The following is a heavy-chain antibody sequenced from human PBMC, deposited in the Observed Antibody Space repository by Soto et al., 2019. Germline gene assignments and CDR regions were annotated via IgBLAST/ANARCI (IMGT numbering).Heavy chain of an antibody. CDR1: GFTFSTYW. V-gene: IGHV3-74*01. D-gene: IGHD2-2*01. J-gene: IGHJ6*03. CDR2: VNGDGSST. Sequence: PGVSLRVSYGASGFTFSTYWMHWVRQAPGKGLVWVSRVNGDGSSTGYADSVKGRFTISRDNAKNTLYLQMNNLRAEDTAVYYCARGDCSGSSCSYMDVWDKGTTVTVSS. CDR3: ARGDCSGSSCSYMDV.